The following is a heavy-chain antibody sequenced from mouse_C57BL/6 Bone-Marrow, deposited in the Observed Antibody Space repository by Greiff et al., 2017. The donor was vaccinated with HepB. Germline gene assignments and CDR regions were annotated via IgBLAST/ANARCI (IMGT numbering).Heavy chain of an antibody. CDR3: TTGLWLRRGFAY. D-gene: IGHD2-2*01. CDR1: GFNIKDDY. V-gene: IGHV14-4*01. CDR2: IDPENGDT. Sequence: LQQSGAELVRPGASVKLSCTASGFNIKDDYMHWVKQRPEQGLEWIGWIDPENGDTEYASKFQGKATITADTSSNTAYLQLSSLTSEDTAVYYCTTGLWLRRGFAYWGQGTLVTVSA. J-gene: IGHJ3*01.